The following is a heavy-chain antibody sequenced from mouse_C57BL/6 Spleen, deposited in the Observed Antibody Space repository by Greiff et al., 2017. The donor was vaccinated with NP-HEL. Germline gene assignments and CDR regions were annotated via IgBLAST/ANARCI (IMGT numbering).Heavy chain of an antibody. CDR2: INPSSGYT. D-gene: IGHD2-3*01. J-gene: IGHJ2*01. CDR3: ARKANDGYYVFDY. CDR1: GYTFTSYT. V-gene: IGHV1-4*01. Sequence: QVQLQQSGAELARPGASVKMSCKASGYTFTSYTMHWVKQRPGQGLEWIGYINPSSGYTKYNQKFKDKATLTADKSSSTAYMQLISLTSEDSAVYDCARKANDGYYVFDYWGQGTTLTVSS.